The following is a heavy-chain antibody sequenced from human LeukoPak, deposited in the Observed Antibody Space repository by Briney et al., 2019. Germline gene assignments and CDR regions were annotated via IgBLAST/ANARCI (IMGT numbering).Heavy chain of an antibody. CDR3: ARDLGYGYYFYYYLDV. CDR2: IHASGNT. V-gene: IGHV4-4*07. J-gene: IGHJ6*03. D-gene: IGHD5-18*01. Sequence: PSETLSLTCTVSGGSISSYYWTWLRQPAGKGLEYLGRIHASGNTYYNPSLNSRVAISIDTSKNQFSLKVSSVAAADTAVYYCARDLGYGYYFYYYLDVRGKGTTVTVSS. CDR1: GGSISSYY.